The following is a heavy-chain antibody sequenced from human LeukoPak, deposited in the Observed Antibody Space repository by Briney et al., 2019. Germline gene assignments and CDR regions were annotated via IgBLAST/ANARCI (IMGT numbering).Heavy chain of an antibody. V-gene: IGHV4-34*01. CDR1: GGSFSGYY. D-gene: IGHD3-10*01. J-gene: IGHJ4*02. CDR2: INRSGST. CDR3: ARGRNRRPYYYGSGSYPDFDY. Sequence: PSETLSLTCAVYGGSFSGYYWSWIRQPPGKGLEWIGEINRSGSTNYNPSLKSRVTISVDTSKNQFSLKLSSVTAADTAVYYCARGRNRRPYYYGSGSYPDFDYWGQGTLVTVSS.